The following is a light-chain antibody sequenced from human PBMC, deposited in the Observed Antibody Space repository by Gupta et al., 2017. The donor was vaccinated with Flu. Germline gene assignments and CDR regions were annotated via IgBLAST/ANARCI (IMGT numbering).Light chain of an antibody. Sequence: DIVLTQTPLSSPVTLGQPASISCRSTQSLVYRDGKNYLSWLQQRPGQPPRLLIYQSSNRFSGVPDRFSGRGAGTDFTLKISRVEVEDFGGYYCMQAVQFPYTFGQGTRLEIK. CDR2: QSS. CDR1: QSLVYRDGKNY. CDR3: MQAVQFPYT. V-gene: IGKV2-24*01. J-gene: IGKJ2*01.